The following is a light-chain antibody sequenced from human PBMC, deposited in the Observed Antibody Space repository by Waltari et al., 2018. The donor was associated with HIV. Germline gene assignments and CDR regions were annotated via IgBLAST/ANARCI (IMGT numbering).Light chain of an antibody. CDR2: GAS. Sequence: DIQMSQFPSSLSASVGDRVTLTCRASRSINNWLAWYQQKPGKAPQSLIDGASSLQSGVSSRFTARGSGTNFTLTISGLQFEDFATYYCQQYGAFPPTFGGGTKVEIK. CDR3: QQYGAFPPT. J-gene: IGKJ4*01. V-gene: IGKV1D-16*01. CDR1: RSINNW.